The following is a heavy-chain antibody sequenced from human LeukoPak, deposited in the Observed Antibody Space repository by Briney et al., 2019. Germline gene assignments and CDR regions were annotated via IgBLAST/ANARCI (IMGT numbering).Heavy chain of an antibody. CDR3: ARVVLPHGGGNSFHYYYYGMDV. Sequence: SVKVSCKASGYTFTSFGISWVRQAPGQGLEWMGRIIPILGIANYAQKFQGRVTITADKSTSTVYMELSSLRSEDTAVYYCARVVLPHGGGNSFHYYYYGMDVWGQGTTVTVSS. CDR1: GYTFTSFG. D-gene: IGHD4-23*01. J-gene: IGHJ6*02. CDR2: IIPILGIA. V-gene: IGHV1-69*04.